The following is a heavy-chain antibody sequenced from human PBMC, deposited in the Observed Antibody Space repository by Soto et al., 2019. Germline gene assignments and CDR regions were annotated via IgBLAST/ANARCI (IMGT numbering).Heavy chain of an antibody. D-gene: IGHD5-18*01. CDR1: GYTFTSYA. Sequence: QVQLVQSGAEEKKPGASVKVSCKASGYTFTSYAMHWVRQAPGQRLEWMGWINAGNGNTKYSQKFQGRVTITRDTSASTADMELSSLRSEDTAVYYCARDGDIYSYGGYYYYYYGMDVWGQGTTVTVSS. V-gene: IGHV1-3*05. J-gene: IGHJ6*02. CDR2: INAGNGNT. CDR3: ARDGDIYSYGGYYYYYYGMDV.